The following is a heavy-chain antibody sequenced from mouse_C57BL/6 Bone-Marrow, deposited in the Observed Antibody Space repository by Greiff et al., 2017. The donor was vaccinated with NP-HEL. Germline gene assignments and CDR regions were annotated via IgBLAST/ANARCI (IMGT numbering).Heavy chain of an antibody. V-gene: IGHV5-6*01. J-gene: IGHJ2*01. CDR3: ARHDCYTYYFDY. Sequence: EVKLMESGGDLVKPGGSLKLSCAASGFTFSSYGMSWVRQTPDKRLEWVATISSGGSYTYYPDSVKGRFTISRDNAKNTLYLQMSSLKSEDTAMYYCARHDCYTYYFDYWGQGTTLTVSS. D-gene: IGHD2-3*01. CDR2: ISSGGSYT. CDR1: GFTFSSYG.